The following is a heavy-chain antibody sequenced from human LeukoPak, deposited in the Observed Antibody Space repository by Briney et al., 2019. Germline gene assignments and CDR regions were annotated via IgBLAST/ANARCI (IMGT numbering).Heavy chain of an antibody. D-gene: IGHD6-13*01. CDR1: GYAFTGYY. CDR3: TSSSWLSDYYYYGMDV. Sequence: ASVKVSCKASGYAFTGYYMHWVRQAPGQGLEWMGWINPNSGGTNYAQKFQGRVTMTRDTSISTAYMELSRLRSDDTAVYYCTSSSWLSDYYYYGMDVWGQGTTVTVSS. J-gene: IGHJ6*02. CDR2: INPNSGGT. V-gene: IGHV1-2*02.